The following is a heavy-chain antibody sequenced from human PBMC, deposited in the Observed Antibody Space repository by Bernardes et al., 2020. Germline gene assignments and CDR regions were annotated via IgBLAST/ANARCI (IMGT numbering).Heavy chain of an antibody. J-gene: IGHJ5*02. CDR3: ARDVVGKEDL. D-gene: IGHD2-15*01. Sequence: GWSLRLSCAASGYTFRRFWMHWVRQVPGKGLIWVSRIDNYGRTIDYADSVKGRFTISRDNSRDTLYLQMNNLRAEDTAMYYCARDVVGKEDLWGQGTLVTVSS. CDR1: GYTFRRFW. V-gene: IGHV3-74*01. CDR2: IDNYGRTI.